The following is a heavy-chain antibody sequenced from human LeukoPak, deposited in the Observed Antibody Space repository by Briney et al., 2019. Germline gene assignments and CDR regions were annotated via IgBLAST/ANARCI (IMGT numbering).Heavy chain of an antibody. J-gene: IGHJ1*01. D-gene: IGHD6-13*01. CDR2: INHSGST. Sequence: SETPSLTCAVYGGSFSGYYWSWIRQPPGKGLEWIGEINHSGSTNYNPSLKSRVTISVDTSKNQFSLKLSSVTAADTAVYYCARARYSGSWYPGYFQHWGQGTLVTVSS. CDR1: GGSFSGYY. V-gene: IGHV4-34*01. CDR3: ARARYSGSWYPGYFQH.